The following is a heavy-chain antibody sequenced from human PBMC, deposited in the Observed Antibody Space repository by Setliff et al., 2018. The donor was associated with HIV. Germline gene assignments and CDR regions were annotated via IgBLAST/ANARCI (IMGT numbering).Heavy chain of an antibody. Sequence: KSSETLSLTCTVSGGSISSSSYYWGWIRQPPGKGLEWIVSIPYSGSTYYNPSLKSRVSLSVDTSKNQFSLNLSSVTAADTAVYYCARSPVGTPEYYWGQGTLVTVSS. CDR3: ARSPVGTPEYY. D-gene: IGHD1-26*01. CDR2: IPYSGST. V-gene: IGHV4-39*07. CDR1: GGSISSSSYY. J-gene: IGHJ4*02.